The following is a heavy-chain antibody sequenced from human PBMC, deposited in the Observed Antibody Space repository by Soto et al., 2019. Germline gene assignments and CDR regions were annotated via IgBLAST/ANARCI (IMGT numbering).Heavy chain of an antibody. J-gene: IGHJ6*02. Sequence: GESLKISCKGSGYSFTSYWIGWVRQMPGKGLEWMGIIYPGDSDTRYSPSFQGQVTISADKSISTAYLQWSSLKAPDTAMYYCARRSIGVVAATQYYGMDVWGQGTTVTVSS. CDR3: ARRSIGVVAATQYYGMDV. CDR2: IYPGDSDT. CDR1: GYSFTSYW. D-gene: IGHD2-15*01. V-gene: IGHV5-51*01.